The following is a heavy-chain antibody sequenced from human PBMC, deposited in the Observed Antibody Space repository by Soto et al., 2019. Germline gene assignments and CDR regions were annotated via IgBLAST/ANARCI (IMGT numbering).Heavy chain of an antibody. V-gene: IGHV3-73*01. CDR2: IRSKANNYAT. D-gene: IGHD2-15*01. CDR3: TRYCTGGNCNSNDAFDI. J-gene: IGHJ3*02. Sequence: GGSLRLSCAASGFTFSNAWMNWVRQAPGKGLEWVGRIRSKANNYATAYAASVRGRFTISRDDSKNTAYLQMNSLKTEDTAVYYCTRYCTGGNCNSNDAFDIWGQGTMVTVS. CDR1: GFTFSNAW.